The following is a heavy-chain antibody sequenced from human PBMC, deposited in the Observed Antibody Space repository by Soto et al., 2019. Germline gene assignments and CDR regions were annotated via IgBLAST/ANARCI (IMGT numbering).Heavy chain of an antibody. V-gene: IGHV1-69*02. CDR3: ARGLSITGTLDY. J-gene: IGHJ4*02. CDR2: IIPILGIA. CDR1: GGTFSSYT. D-gene: IGHD1-7*01. Sequence: QVQLVQSGAAVKKPGSSVKVSCKASGGTFSSYTISWVRQAPGQGLEWMGRIIPILGIANYAQKFQGRVTITADKSTSTAYMELSSLRSEDTAVYYCARGLSITGTLDYWGQGTLVTVSS.